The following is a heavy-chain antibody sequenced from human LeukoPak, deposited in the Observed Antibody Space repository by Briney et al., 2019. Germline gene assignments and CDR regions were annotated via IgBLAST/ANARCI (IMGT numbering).Heavy chain of an antibody. CDR3: ATSLGPGELSGFDH. V-gene: IGHV3-15*01. CDR1: GFTVNQAW. D-gene: IGHD3-10*01. J-gene: IGHJ4*02. CDR2: IRKQFDGGTA. Sequence: PEGSLRLTCAASGFTVNQAWMSWVRQAPGKGLEWVGRIRKQFDGGTADSAAPVKGRFTISRDDSKNMMYLQMSSLRPEDTALYYCATSLGPGELSGFDHWGQGTLVTVAS.